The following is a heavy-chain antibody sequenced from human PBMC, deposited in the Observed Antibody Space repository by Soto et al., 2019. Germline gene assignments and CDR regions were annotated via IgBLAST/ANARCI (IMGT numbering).Heavy chain of an antibody. Sequence: GGSLRLSCAASGFTFSSYGMHWVRQAPGKGLEWVAVISYDGSNKYYADSVKGRFTISRDNSKNTLYLQMNSLRAEDTAVYYCAKELQYYDFWSGYYPNGIIDYWGQGTLVTVSS. CDR1: GFTFSSYG. CDR3: AKELQYYDFWSGYYPNGIIDY. V-gene: IGHV3-30*18. D-gene: IGHD3-3*01. CDR2: ISYDGSNK. J-gene: IGHJ4*02.